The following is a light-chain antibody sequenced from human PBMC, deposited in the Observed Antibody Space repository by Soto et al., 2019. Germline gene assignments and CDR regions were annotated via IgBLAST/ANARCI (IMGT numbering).Light chain of an antibody. CDR1: QGVSRN. CDR2: GAS. V-gene: IGKV3-15*01. Sequence: EIVMTKSPATLSVAPGERVTFSCRASQGVSRNLAWYQHKPGQAPRLLISGASTGATGIPARFSGSGSGTEFTLTISSLKPEDCAIYYCQQYHTWPITFGGGTKVDIK. CDR3: QQYHTWPIT. J-gene: IGKJ4*01.